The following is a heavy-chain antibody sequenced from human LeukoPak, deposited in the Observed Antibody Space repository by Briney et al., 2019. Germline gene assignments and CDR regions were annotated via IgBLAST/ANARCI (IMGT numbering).Heavy chain of an antibody. D-gene: IGHD3-3*01. CDR2: INHSGST. Sequence: SETLSLTCAVYGGSFSGYYWSWIRQPPGKGLEWIGEINHSGSTNYNPSLKSRVTISVDTSKNQFSLKLSSVTAADTAVYYCARDRTGYDFWSVYYRDDAFDIWGQGTMVTVSS. J-gene: IGHJ3*02. CDR1: GGSFSGYY. CDR3: ARDRTGYDFWSVYYRDDAFDI. V-gene: IGHV4-34*01.